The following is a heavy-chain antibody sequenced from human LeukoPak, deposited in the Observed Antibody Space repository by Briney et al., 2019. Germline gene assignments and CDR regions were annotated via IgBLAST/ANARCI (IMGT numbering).Heavy chain of an antibody. CDR1: GASISNYY. J-gene: IGHJ4*02. CDR2: IDTSGST. Sequence: SETLSLTCIVSGASISNYYWSWIRQPAGKGLEWIGRIDTSGSTNYKPSLKSRVTMSVGTSKKLFSLRLTSVTTADTAVYYCARGLGATSPRPLDSWGQGTLVTVSS. V-gene: IGHV4-4*07. D-gene: IGHD1-26*01. CDR3: ARGLGATSPRPLDS.